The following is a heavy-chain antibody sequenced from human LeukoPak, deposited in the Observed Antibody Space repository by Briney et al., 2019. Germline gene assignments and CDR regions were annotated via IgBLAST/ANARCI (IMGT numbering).Heavy chain of an antibody. CDR1: GFTFSSYA. CDR3: ARHPYDSSGYYSDY. CDR2: IYYSGST. J-gene: IGHJ4*02. V-gene: IGHV4-59*08. D-gene: IGHD3-22*01. Sequence: PGGSLRLSCAASGFTFSSYAMSWVRQPPGKGLEWIGYIYYSGSTNYNPSLKSRVTISVDTSKNQFSLKLSSVTAADTAVYYCARHPYDSSGYYSDYWGQGTLVTVSS.